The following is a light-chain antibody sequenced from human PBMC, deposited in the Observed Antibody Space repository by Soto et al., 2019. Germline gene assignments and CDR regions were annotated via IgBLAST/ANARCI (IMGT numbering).Light chain of an antibody. Sequence: QSVLTQPASVSGSPGQSITISCTGTSSDVGSYNLVSWYQQHPGKAPKLMIYEGSKRPSGVSNRFSGSKSGNTASLTISGLQDEDEADYYCCSYAGSSTCVVFGGGSKLTVL. J-gene: IGLJ3*02. CDR1: SSDVGSYNL. CDR2: EGS. CDR3: CSYAGSSTCVV. V-gene: IGLV2-23*01.